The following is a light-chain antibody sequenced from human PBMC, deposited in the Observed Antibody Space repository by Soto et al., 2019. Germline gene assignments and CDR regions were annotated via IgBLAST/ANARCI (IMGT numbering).Light chain of an antibody. CDR3: QQYGGSPWT. CDR1: QSVSSSY. Sequence: IGVSQSVGTLSLSPGEIATLSCRASQSVSSSYLVWYQQKPGQAPRLLIYGASSRATGIPDRFSGSGSGTDFTLTISRLEPEDFAVYYCQQYGGSPWTFGQGTKVDIK. CDR2: GAS. J-gene: IGKJ1*01. V-gene: IGKV3-20*01.